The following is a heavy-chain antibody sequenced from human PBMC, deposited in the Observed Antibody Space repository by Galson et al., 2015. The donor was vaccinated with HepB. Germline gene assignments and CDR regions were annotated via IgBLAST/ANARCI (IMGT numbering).Heavy chain of an antibody. CDR2: ISYDGSNK. V-gene: IGHV3-30-3*01. J-gene: IGHJ5*02. Sequence: SLRLSCAASGFTFSSYAMHWVRQAPGKGLEWVAVISYDGSNKYYADSVKGRFTISRDNSKNTLYLQMNSLRAEDTAVYYCARAPRREGEKDWFDPWGQGTLVTVSS. CDR1: GFTFSSYA. D-gene: IGHD2-21*01. CDR3: ARAPRREGEKDWFDP.